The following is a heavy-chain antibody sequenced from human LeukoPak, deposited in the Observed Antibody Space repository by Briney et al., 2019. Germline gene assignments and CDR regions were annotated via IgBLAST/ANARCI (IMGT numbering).Heavy chain of an antibody. CDR1: GFTFSSYS. D-gene: IGHD3-9*01. V-gene: IGHV3-48*01. J-gene: IGHJ5*02. CDR3: ARDGPWAYYDILTGTYNWFDP. CDR2: ISSSSSTI. Sequence: GGSLRLSCAASGFTFSSYSMNWVRQAPGKGLEWVSYISSSSSTIYYADSVKGRFTISRDNAKNSLYLQMNSLRAEDTAVYYCARDGPWAYYDILTGTYNWFDPWGQGTLVTVSS.